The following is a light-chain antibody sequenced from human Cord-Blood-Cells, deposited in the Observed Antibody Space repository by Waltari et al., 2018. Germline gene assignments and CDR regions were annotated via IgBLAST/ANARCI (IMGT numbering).Light chain of an antibody. V-gene: IGLV2-14*01. CDR2: EVN. J-gene: IGLJ3*02. Sequence: QSALTPPASVSGSPGQSITISCTGTSSAGGGYNYVSWYQQPPGKAPKLMIYEVNNRPSGVSNRFSGSKSGNTASLTISGLQAEDEADYYCSSYTSSSTLVFGGGTKLTVL. CDR1: SSAGGGYNY. CDR3: SSYTSSSTLV.